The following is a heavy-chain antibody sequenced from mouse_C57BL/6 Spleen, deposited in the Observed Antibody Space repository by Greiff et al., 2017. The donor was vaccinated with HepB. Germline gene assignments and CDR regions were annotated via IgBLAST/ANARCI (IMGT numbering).Heavy chain of an antibody. CDR2: ISRGSSTI. J-gene: IGHJ4*01. D-gene: IGHD1-1*01. CDR3: ARPRYYGSSYPYAMDY. V-gene: IGHV5-17*01. Sequence: EVQVVESGGGLVKPGGSLKLSCAASGFTFSDYGMHWVRQAPEKGLEWVAYISRGSSTIYYADKVKGRFTISRDNAKNTLFLQMTSLRSEDTAMYYCARPRYYGSSYPYAMDYWGQGTSVTVSS. CDR1: GFTFSDYG.